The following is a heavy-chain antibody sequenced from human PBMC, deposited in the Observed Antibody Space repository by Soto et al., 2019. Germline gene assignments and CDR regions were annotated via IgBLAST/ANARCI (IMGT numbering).Heavy chain of an antibody. V-gene: IGHV1-18*01. D-gene: IGHD3-22*01. Sequence: ASVKVSCKTSGYTFTRNGISWVRQAPGQGLEWMGWISPNSGNIKYAQKLQGRAIMTTDTSTSTAYMELRSLRSDDTAVYYCVKDRDSNTWPSRDVWAQGPRSPSP. J-gene: IGHJ6*02. CDR3: VKDRDSNTWPSRDV. CDR2: ISPNSGNI. CDR1: GYTFTRNG.